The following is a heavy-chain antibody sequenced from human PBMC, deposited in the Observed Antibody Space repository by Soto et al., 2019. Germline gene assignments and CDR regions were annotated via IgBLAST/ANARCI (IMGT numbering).Heavy chain of an antibody. CDR1: GFTFNKCG. D-gene: IGHD5-12*01. CDR2: ISGSGKTT. CDR3: ANDASEHSGTGIADY. Sequence: DVQLLESGGGLVQPGGSLRLSCAASGFTFNKCGISWVRQAPGKGLQWVATISGSGKTTEYADSVKGRPTISRDNSRNTVHPQMNSLRVEDTAIYYCANDASEHSGTGIADYWGQGTLVTVSS. J-gene: IGHJ4*02. V-gene: IGHV3-23*01.